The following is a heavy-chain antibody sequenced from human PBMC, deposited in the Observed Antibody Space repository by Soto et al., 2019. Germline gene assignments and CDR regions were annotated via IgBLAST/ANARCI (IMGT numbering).Heavy chain of an antibody. CDR2: IKGCGGTK. CDR1: GFTFSIFS. D-gene: IGHD3-9*01. J-gene: IGHJ6*02. V-gene: IGHV3-23*01. CDR3: AKVVKYDVLTGYYKGPDYYLMDV. Sequence: GSLRLSCAASGFTFSIFSMNWVSQEPGNGLEWVSLIKGCGGTKHYADSVEGRFTISRANSKNTLHLEMDSLRPQDTAVYYCAKVVKYDVLTGYYKGPDYYLMDVWGQGSTVTVS.